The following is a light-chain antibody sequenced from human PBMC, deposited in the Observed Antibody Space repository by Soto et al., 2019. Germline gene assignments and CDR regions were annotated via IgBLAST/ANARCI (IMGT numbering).Light chain of an antibody. CDR1: QSISSY. J-gene: IGKJ1*01. CDR3: HQTYSTPRT. V-gene: IGKV1-39*01. CDR2: AAS. Sequence: DIQMTQSPSSLSASVGDRVTLTCRASQSISSYLNWYQQEPGKAPKLLIYAASTLQRGVPSKYTGSGSVTDYTRTISSLQPEDFATYYCHQTYSTPRTFGQGTKVEIK.